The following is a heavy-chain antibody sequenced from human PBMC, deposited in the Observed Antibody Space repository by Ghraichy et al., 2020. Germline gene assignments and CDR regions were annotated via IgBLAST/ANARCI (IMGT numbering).Heavy chain of an antibody. CDR1: GFSLSSCG. CDR3: AREWSSSGHYVGSFDS. J-gene: IGHJ4*02. CDR2: LSFNGVNT. Sequence: GGSLRLSCAASGFSLSSCGIHWVRQAPGKGLEWVASLSFNGVNTYYAASVKGRFTVSRDFSKNTVYLQMISLRADDTAVFYCAREWSSSGHYVGSFDSWGQGTLVTVSS. V-gene: IGHV3-33*05. D-gene: IGHD6-19*01.